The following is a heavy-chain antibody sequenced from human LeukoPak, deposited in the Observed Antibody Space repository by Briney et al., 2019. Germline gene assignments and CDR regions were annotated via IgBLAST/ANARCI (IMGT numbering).Heavy chain of an antibody. CDR3: AKRGVVIRVILVGFHKEAYYFDS. CDR1: GFTFSLYG. CDR2: IWYDGTHE. J-gene: IGHJ4*02. V-gene: IGHV3-33*06. Sequence: GRSLRLSCEASGFTFSLYGMQWVRQPPGKGLEWVTSIWYDGTHESYGDSGKGRFTISRDNSKNTLYLQMNSLRAEDTAVYFCAKRGVVIRVILVGFHKEAYYFDSWGQGALVTVSS. D-gene: IGHD3-22*01.